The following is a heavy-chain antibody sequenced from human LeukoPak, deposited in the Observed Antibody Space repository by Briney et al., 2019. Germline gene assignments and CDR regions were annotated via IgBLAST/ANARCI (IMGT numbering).Heavy chain of an antibody. Sequence: KAGGSLRLSCAASGFTFSSYSMNWVRQAPGKGLEWVSSISSSSSYIYYADSVKGRFTISRDNAKNSLYLQMNSLRAEDTAVYYCASDCSSTSCSNFAYWGQGTLVTVSS. D-gene: IGHD2-2*01. CDR1: GFTFSSYS. CDR2: ISSSSSYI. CDR3: ASDCSSTSCSNFAY. J-gene: IGHJ4*02. V-gene: IGHV3-21*01.